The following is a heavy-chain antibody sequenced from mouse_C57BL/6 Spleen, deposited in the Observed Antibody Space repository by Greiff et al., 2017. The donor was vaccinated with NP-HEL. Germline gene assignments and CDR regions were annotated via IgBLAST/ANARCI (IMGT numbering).Heavy chain of an antibody. CDR1: GYAFSSSW. CDR3: ARSLLLFDY. D-gene: IGHD2-10*01. V-gene: IGHV1-82*01. J-gene: IGHJ2*01. CDR2: IYPGDGDT. Sequence: VKLQESGPELVKPGASVKISCKASGYAFSSSWMNWVKQRPGKGLEWIGRIYPGDGDTNYNGKFKGKATLTADKSSSTAYMQLSSLTSEDSAVYFCARSLLLFDYWGQGTTLTVSS.